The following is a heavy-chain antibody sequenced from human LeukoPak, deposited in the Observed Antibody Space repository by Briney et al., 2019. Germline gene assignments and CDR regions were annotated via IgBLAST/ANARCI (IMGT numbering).Heavy chain of an antibody. Sequence: PETLSLTCTVSGGSISSYYWSWIRQPPGKGLEWIGYIYYSGSTNYNPSLKSRVTISVDTSKNQFSLKLSSVTAADTAVYYCARAHIAVAGYYYYGMDVWGQGTTVTVSS. CDR2: IYYSGST. CDR1: GGSISSYY. D-gene: IGHD6-19*01. J-gene: IGHJ6*02. V-gene: IGHV4-59*08. CDR3: ARAHIAVAGYYYYGMDV.